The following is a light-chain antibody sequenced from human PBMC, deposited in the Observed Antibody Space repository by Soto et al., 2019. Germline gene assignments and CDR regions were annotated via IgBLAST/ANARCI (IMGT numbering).Light chain of an antibody. CDR3: CSYSRSSTVL. CDR2: EAT. V-gene: IGLV2-23*02. J-gene: IGLJ3*02. Sequence: QSALTQPASVSGSPGQSITISCTGTSSDVGYYNLVSWYQQYPGKAPKLMIYEATKRPSGVSNRFSGSKSGSTASLTISGLQAEDEADYYCCSYSRSSTVLFGGGTKLIVL. CDR1: SSDVGYYNL.